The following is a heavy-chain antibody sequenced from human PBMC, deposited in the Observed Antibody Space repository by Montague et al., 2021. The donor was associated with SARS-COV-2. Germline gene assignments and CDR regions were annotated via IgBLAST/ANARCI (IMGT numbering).Heavy chain of an antibody. CDR2: IYYSGTT. V-gene: IGHV4-39*01. J-gene: IGHJ3*02. CDR1: GGPISSSDFY. CDR3: ARHDARGACPYTTCLGALDI. D-gene: IGHD3-16*01. Sequence: SETLSLTCAVSGGPISSSDFYWGWIRQPPGKGLEWIGTIYYSGTTYYSPSLKSRVTISVDTSKNQFSLKLNSVTAADTSVYFCARHDARGACPYTTCLGALDIWGQGTMVTVSS.